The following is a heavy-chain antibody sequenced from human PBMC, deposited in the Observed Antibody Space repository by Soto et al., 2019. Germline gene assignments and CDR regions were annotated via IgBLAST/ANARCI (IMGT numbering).Heavy chain of an antibody. CDR2: IYYSGST. D-gene: IGHD6-13*01. CDR1: GGSISSYY. J-gene: IGHJ1*01. CDR3: ARHFPAEAAAMDRAEYFQH. Sequence: WETLSLTCTVSGGSISSYYWSWIRQPPGKGLEWIGYIYYSGSTNYNPSLKSRFAISVDTSKNQFSLKLSSVTAADTAVYYCARHFPAEAAAMDRAEYFQHWAQGTLVTVSS. V-gene: IGHV4-59*01.